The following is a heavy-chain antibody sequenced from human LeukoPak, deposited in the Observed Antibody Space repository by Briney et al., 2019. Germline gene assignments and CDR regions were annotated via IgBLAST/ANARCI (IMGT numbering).Heavy chain of an antibody. CDR1: GFTFSRSW. Sequence: GGSLRPSCAASGFTFSRSWMSWVRQAPGKGLEWVANIKEDGSEKYYVDSVKGRFTISRDNAKNSLYLQMNSLRAEDTAVYYCARGSYYDSSGYWADYWGQGTLVTVSS. CDR2: IKEDGSEK. V-gene: IGHV3-7*04. CDR3: ARGSYYDSSGYWADY. J-gene: IGHJ4*02. D-gene: IGHD3-22*01.